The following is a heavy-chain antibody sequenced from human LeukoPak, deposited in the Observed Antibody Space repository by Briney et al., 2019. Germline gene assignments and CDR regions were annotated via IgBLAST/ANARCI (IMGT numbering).Heavy chain of an antibody. CDR3: ARGPNYYDSSGYLYYFDY. CDR1: GYTFTSYY. V-gene: IGHV1-46*01. CDR2: INPSGGST. J-gene: IGHJ4*02. D-gene: IGHD3-22*01. Sequence: ASVKVSCKASGYTFTSYYMHWVRQAPGQGLEWMGIINPSGGSTSYAQKFQGRVTMTRDTSTCTVYMELSSLRSEDTAVYYCARGPNYYDSSGYLYYFDYWGQGTLVTVSS.